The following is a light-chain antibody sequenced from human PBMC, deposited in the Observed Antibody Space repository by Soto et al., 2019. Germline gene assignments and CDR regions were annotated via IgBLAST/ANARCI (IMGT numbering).Light chain of an antibody. CDR1: QSISSSY. CDR3: QQYGSSPLWT. Sequence: KMSLGALSLNKGERATLTCRASQSISSSYLAWYQQNPGQAPRLLIYAASSRATGIPDRFSGGGSGTDFTLTINRLEPEDFAVYDCQQYGSSPLWTF. CDR2: AAS. J-gene: IGKJ1*01. V-gene: IGKV3-20*01.